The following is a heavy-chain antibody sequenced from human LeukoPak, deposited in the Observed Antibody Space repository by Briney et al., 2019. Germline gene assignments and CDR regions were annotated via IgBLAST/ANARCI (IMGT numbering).Heavy chain of an antibody. CDR3: AGGVDPEYFQH. J-gene: IGHJ1*01. Sequence: PSETLSLTCTVSGGSISSYYWSWIRQPPGKGLEWIGYIYYSGSTNYNPSLKSRVTISVDTSKNQFSLKLSSVTAADTAVYYCAGGVDPEYFQHWGQGTLVTVSS. D-gene: IGHD2-15*01. CDR2: IYYSGST. CDR1: GGSISSYY. V-gene: IGHV4-59*01.